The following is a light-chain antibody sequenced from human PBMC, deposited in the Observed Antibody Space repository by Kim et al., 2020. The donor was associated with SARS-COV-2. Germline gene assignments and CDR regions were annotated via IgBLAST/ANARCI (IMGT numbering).Light chain of an antibody. CDR1: RSNIGEND. J-gene: IGLJ3*02. CDR3: GTWDSSLSANWV. V-gene: IGLV1-51*01. CDR2: DND. Sequence: QKVTGCCSGSRSNIGENDVSWYQQLPGTAPKLLIDDNDKRPSGSPDRFSGSKSGASATLGITGLQTGDEADYYCGTWDSSLSANWVFGGGTQLTVL.